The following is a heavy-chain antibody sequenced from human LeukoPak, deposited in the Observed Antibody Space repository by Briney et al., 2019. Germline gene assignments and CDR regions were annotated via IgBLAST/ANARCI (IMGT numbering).Heavy chain of an antibody. CDR1: GFTFSSYA. J-gene: IGHJ5*02. Sequence: GGSLRLSCAASGFTFSSYAMSWVRQAPGKGLEWVSAISGSGGSTYYADSVKGRFTISRDNSKNMLYLQMNSLRAEDTAVYYCAKDGSRSYYGSGSFLPAWFVPWGQGTLVTVSS. D-gene: IGHD3-10*01. CDR3: AKDGSRSYYGSGSFLPAWFVP. V-gene: IGHV3-23*01. CDR2: ISGSGGST.